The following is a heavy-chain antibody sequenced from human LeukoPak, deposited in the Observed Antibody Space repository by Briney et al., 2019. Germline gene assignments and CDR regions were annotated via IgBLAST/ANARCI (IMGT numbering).Heavy chain of an antibody. D-gene: IGHD5-12*01. J-gene: IGHJ3*02. CDR2: IYYSGST. Sequence: PSETLSLTCTVSGGSISSGGYYWSWIRQHPGKGLEWIGYIYYSGSTYYNPSLKSRVTISVDPSKNQFSLKLSSVTAADTAVYYCARDKSEYSGYDYDDAFDIWGQGTMVTVSS. CDR3: ARDKSEYSGYDYDDAFDI. CDR1: GGSISSGGYY. V-gene: IGHV4-31*03.